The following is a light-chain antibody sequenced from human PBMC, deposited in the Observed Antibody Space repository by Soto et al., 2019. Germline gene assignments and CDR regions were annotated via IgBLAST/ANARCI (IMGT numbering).Light chain of an antibody. CDR1: SSDLGAYDF. V-gene: IGLV2-8*01. CDR3: SSYAGSNHLI. Sequence: QSALTQPPSASGSPGQSVTISCTGTSSDLGAYDFVSRYQQHPGKAPKLMIYEVSTRPSGVPDRFSGSKSGNTASLTVTGLQAEEEADYYCSSYAGSNHLIFGGGTKVPVL. CDR2: EVS. J-gene: IGLJ2*01.